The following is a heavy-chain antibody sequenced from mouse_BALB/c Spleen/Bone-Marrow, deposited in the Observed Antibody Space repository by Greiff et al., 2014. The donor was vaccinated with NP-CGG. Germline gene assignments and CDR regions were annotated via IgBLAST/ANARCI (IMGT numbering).Heavy chain of an antibody. CDR1: GYTFTSYV. Sequence: EVKLMESGPEVVKPGASVKMSCKASGYTFTSYVMHWVKQKPGQGLEWIGYSNPDNDGTKYNEKFKGNATLTSDKSSSTAYMELSSLTSEDSAVYYCAREDYGSSPYYFDYWGQGTTLTVSS. CDR3: AREDYGSSPYYFDY. D-gene: IGHD1-1*01. J-gene: IGHJ2*01. CDR2: SNPDNDGT. V-gene: IGHV1-14*01.